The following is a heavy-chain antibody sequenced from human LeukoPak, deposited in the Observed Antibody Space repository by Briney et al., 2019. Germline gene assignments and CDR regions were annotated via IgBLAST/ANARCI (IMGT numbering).Heavy chain of an antibody. J-gene: IGHJ4*02. CDR1: GFTFSDYS. Sequence: GGSLRLSCAASGFTFSDYSINWVRQAPGKGLEWVSVIYSGGSTYYADSVKGRFTISRDNSKNTLYLQMNSLRAEDTAVYYCARLVGGSAYYFDYWGQGTLVAVSS. D-gene: IGHD2-15*01. V-gene: IGHV3-53*01. CDR2: IYSGGST. CDR3: ARLVGGSAYYFDY.